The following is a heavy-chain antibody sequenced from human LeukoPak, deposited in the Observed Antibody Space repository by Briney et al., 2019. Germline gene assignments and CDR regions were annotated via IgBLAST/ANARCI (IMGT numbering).Heavy chain of an antibody. D-gene: IGHD5-12*01. CDR3: ARINGDYWTGYYFDY. Sequence: SETLSLTCTVSGGSISGYYWSWIRQPPGKGLEYLGYIYYSGSTNYNPSLKSRVTISVGMSKNQFSLRLSSVTAADTAVYYCARINGDYWTGYYFDYWGQGTLVTVSS. CDR2: IYYSGST. J-gene: IGHJ4*02. V-gene: IGHV4-59*08. CDR1: GGSISGYY.